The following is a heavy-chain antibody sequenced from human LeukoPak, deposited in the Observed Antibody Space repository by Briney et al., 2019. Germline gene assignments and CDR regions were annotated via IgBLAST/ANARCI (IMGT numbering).Heavy chain of an antibody. D-gene: IGHD6-13*01. V-gene: IGHV3-23*01. Sequence: GGTLRLSCAASGFTFSSYGMSWVRHAPGKGLVWVSAISGSGGNTYYADSVKGRFTISRDNSKNTLYLQMNSLRAEDTAVYYCAKGVSSSWVLSYFDYWGQGTLVTVSS. CDR2: ISGSGGNT. CDR1: GFTFSSYG. J-gene: IGHJ4*02. CDR3: AKGVSSSWVLSYFDY.